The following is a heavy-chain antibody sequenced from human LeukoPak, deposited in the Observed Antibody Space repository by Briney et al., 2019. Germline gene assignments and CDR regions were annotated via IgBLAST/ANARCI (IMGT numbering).Heavy chain of an antibody. CDR1: GYSFTSYW. D-gene: IGHD4-17*01. V-gene: IGHV5-10-1*01. Sequence: RGESLKISCKGSGYSFTSYWISWVRQMPGKGLEWMGRIDPSDSYTNYSPSFQGHVTISADKSISTAYLRWSSLKASDTAMYYCARHVIPTVTYNWFDPWGQGTLVTVSS. J-gene: IGHJ5*02. CDR2: IDPSDSYT. CDR3: ARHVIPTVTYNWFDP.